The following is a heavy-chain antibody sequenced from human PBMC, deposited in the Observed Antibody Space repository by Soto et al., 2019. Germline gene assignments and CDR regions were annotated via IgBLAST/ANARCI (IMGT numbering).Heavy chain of an antibody. D-gene: IGHD6-19*01. J-gene: IGHJ4*02. CDR2: ISSSSSYI. V-gene: IGHV3-21*01. Sequence: PGGSLRLSCAASGFNFSSYSTNWVRQAKGKGLEWVSSISSSSSYIYYADSVKGRFTISRDNAKNSLYLQMNSLRAEDTAVYYCARDSDSSGWPRVFDYWGQGTLVTVSS. CDR1: GFNFSSYS. CDR3: ARDSDSSGWPRVFDY.